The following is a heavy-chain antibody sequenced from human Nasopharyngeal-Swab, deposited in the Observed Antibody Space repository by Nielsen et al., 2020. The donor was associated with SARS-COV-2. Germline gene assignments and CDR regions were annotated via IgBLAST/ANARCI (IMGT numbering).Heavy chain of an antibody. CDR3: ARDRTYYYDSSGPYGMDV. Sequence: GGSLRLSCAASGFTFSSYGMHWVRQAPGKGLEWVAVISYDGSNKYYADSVKGRFTISRDNSKNTLYLQMNSLRAEDTAVYYCARDRTYYYDSSGPYGMDVWGQGTTVTVSS. D-gene: IGHD3-22*01. V-gene: IGHV3-30*03. CDR2: ISYDGSNK. J-gene: IGHJ6*02. CDR1: GFTFSSYG.